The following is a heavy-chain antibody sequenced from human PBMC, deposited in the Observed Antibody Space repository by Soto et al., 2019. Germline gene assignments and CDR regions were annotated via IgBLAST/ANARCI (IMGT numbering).Heavy chain of an antibody. CDR3: DYYYYYGMDV. Sequence: PSETLSLTCTVSGGSIISSSYYWGWIRQPPGKGLEWIGSIYYSGSTYYNPSLKSRVTISVDTSKNQFSLKTEDTAVYYCTTPSRDYYYYYGMDVWGQGTTVTVSS. D-gene: IGHD3-10*01. CDR1: GGSIISSSYY. CDR2: IYYSGST. V-gene: IGHV4-39*01. J-gene: IGHJ6*02.